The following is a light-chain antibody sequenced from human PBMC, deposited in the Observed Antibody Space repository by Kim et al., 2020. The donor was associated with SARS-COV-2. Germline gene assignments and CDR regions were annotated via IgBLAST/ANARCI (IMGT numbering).Light chain of an antibody. CDR1: QRVSSNY. CDR2: GAS. Sequence: LSPGERATLSCRASQRVSSNYLAWYQQKPGQAPRLLIYGASSRATGIPDRFSGSGSGTDFTLTITRLEPEDFAVYYCQQYSSSPATFGQGTKLEI. CDR3: QQYSSSPAT. V-gene: IGKV3-20*01. J-gene: IGKJ1*01.